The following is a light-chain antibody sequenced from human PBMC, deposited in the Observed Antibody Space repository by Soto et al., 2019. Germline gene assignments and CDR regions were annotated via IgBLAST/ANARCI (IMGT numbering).Light chain of an antibody. J-gene: IGLJ2*01. CDR2: EVS. V-gene: IGLV2-14*01. CDR1: SSDVGGYNY. CDR3: SSYTTSSTIVV. Sequence: QSALTQPASVSGSPGQSITNSCTGTSSDVGGYNYVSWYQQHPGKAPKLMIYEVSNRPSGVSNRFSGSKSGNTASLTISGLQAEDEADYYCSSYTTSSTIVVFGGGTKLTVL.